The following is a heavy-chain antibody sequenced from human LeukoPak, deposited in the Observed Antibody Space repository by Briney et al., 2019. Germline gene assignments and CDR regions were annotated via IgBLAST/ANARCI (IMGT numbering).Heavy chain of an antibody. CDR3: ASHLDFWSGYGMDV. CDR1: GGSFSGYY. CDR2: IYYSGST. V-gene: IGHV4-39*01. D-gene: IGHD3-3*01. J-gene: IGHJ6*02. Sequence: PSGTLSLTCAVYGGSFSGYYWGWIRQPPGKGLEWIGSIYYSGSTYYNPSLKSRVTISVDTSKNQFPLKLSSVTAADTAVYYCASHLDFWSGYGMDVWGQGTTVTVSS.